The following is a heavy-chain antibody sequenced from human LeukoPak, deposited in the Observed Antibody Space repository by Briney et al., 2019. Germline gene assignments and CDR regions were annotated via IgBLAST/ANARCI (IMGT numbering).Heavy chain of an antibody. Sequence: GGSLRLSCAAPGFTFSSYAMSWVRQAPGKGLEWVSCISTSSIYIYYADSVKGRFTISRDNAKKSLYLQMNSLRAEDTAVYYCARAIWESSGYYFDYWGQGTLVTVSS. CDR2: ISTSSIYI. D-gene: IGHD3-22*01. CDR1: GFTFSSYA. V-gene: IGHV3-21*01. J-gene: IGHJ4*02. CDR3: ARAIWESSGYYFDY.